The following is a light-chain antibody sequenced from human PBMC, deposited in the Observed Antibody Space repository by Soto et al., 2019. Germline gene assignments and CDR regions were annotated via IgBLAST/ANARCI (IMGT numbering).Light chain of an antibody. CDR3: QQYNHYSGLT. CDR2: EAS. Sequence: DIQMTQSPSSVSASVGDRVSFACRASQDINNWLAWYQQKPGKAPKLLIYEASTLQSGVPSRFSGSGSGTEFTLTISSLQPDDFATYYCQQYNHYSGLTFGGGTKVDIK. CDR1: QDINNW. J-gene: IGKJ4*01. V-gene: IGKV1-5*01.